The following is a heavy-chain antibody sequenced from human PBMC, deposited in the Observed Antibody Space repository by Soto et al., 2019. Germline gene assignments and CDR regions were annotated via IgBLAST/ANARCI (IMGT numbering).Heavy chain of an antibody. D-gene: IGHD2-2*01. J-gene: IGHJ6*03. CDR2: IYYSGST. CDR3: ARHGGYCSSTSCSARWYYYMDV. Sequence: SETLSLTCTVSGGSISGSSYYWGWIRQPPGKGLEWIGSIYYSGSTYYNPSLKSRVTISVDTSKNQFSLKLSSVTAADTAVYYCARHGGYCSSTSCSARWYYYMDVWGKGTTVTVSS. CDR1: GGSISGSSYY. V-gene: IGHV4-39*01.